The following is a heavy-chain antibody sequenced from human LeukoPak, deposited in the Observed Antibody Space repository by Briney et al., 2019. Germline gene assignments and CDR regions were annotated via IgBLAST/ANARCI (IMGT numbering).Heavy chain of an antibody. CDR1: GGSFSGYY. D-gene: IGHD3-10*01. CDR2: INHSGST. V-gene: IGHV4-34*01. J-gene: IGHJ5*01. CDR3: ARLWFGELVTDS. Sequence: SETLSLTCAVYGGSFSGYYWSWIRQPPGKGLEWLGEINHSGSTNYNPSLKSRVTISVDTSKNQFSLKLRSVTAADTAVYYCARLWFGELVTDSWGQEPWSPSPQ.